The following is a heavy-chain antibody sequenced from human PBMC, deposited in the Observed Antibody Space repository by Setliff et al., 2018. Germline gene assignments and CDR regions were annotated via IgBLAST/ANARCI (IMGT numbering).Heavy chain of an antibody. CDR2: IIHSGST. V-gene: IGHV4-34*12. CDR3: ARSFSRREKFLLDY. J-gene: IGHJ4*02. Sequence: PSETLSLRLSCAASGFTFSAHYMDWLRQPPGKRLEWIGEIIHSGSTNYNPSLKSRGTISVDTSKNQFALKVNSVTVADTAVYYCARSFSRREKFLLDYWGQGALVTVSS. CDR1: GFTFSAHY.